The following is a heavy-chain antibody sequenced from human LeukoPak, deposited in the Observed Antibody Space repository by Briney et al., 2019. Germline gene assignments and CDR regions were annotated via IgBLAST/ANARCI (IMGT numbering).Heavy chain of an antibody. CDR3: ARGGCSSTSCYTGGFDY. Sequence: SETLSLTCAVYGGSFSGYYWSWIRQPPGKGLEWIGEINHSGSTNYNPSLKSRVTISVDTSTNQFSLKLSSVAPADTAVYYCARGGCSSTSCYTGGFDYWGQGTLVTVSS. V-gene: IGHV4-34*01. D-gene: IGHD2-2*02. CDR2: INHSGST. J-gene: IGHJ4*02. CDR1: GGSFSGYY.